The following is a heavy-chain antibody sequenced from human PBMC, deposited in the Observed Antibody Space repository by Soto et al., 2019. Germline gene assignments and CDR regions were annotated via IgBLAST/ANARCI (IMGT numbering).Heavy chain of an antibody. Sequence: PGGSLRLSCAASGFTFSSYGMHWVRQAPGKGLEWVAVISYDGSNKYYADSVKGRFTISRDNSKNTLYLQMNSLRAEDTAVYYCAKDLAFQLLWHYYYYCGMDVWGQGTTVTVSS. V-gene: IGHV3-30*18. D-gene: IGHD2-2*01. J-gene: IGHJ6*02. CDR3: AKDLAFQLLWHYYYYCGMDV. CDR2: ISYDGSNK. CDR1: GFTFSSYG.